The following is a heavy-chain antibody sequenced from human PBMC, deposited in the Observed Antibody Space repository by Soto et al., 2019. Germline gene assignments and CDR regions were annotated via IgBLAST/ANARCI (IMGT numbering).Heavy chain of an antibody. D-gene: IGHD4-17*01. CDR1: GFTFSSFW. J-gene: IGHJ5*02. CDR2: ASPDGTST. V-gene: IGHV3-74*01. CDR3: TRHGSGDYFLFDP. Sequence: EVQVVESGGGLVQPGGSLRLSCAGSGFTFSSFWMHWVGQAPGKGLEWVSRASPDGTSTSYADSVKGRFTISRDNAKNTLFMQMNSLRAEDTAVYYCTRHGSGDYFLFDPWGQGTLVTVSS.